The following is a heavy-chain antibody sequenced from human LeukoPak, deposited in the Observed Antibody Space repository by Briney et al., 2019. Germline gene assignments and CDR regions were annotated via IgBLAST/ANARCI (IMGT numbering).Heavy chain of an antibody. Sequence: GRSLRLSCAASGFTFSSYSMNWVRQAPGKGLEWVSSISSSSSYIYYAGSVKGRFTISRDNAKNSLYLQMNSLRAEDTAVYYCARAHGDYVGPSSYWGQGTLVTVSS. CDR1: GFTFSSYS. CDR3: ARAHGDYVGPSSY. V-gene: IGHV3-21*01. J-gene: IGHJ4*02. CDR2: ISSSSSYI. D-gene: IGHD4-17*01.